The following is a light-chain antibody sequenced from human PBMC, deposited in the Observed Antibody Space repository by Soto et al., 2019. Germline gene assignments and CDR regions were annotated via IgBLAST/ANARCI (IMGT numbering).Light chain of an antibody. CDR2: RNN. J-gene: IGLJ1*01. CDR3: SSYTSSMTNV. V-gene: IGLV1-44*01. CDR1: ISNLGSNF. Sequence: QSVLTQPPSASGTPGQRVTISCSGSISNLGSNFIYWYQQLPGAAPKLLISRNNERPSGVSYRFSGSKSGNTASLTISGLQAADEADYFCSSYTSSMTNVFGSGTKLTVL.